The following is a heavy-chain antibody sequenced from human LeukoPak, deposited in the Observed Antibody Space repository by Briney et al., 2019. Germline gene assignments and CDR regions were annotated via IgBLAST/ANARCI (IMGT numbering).Heavy chain of an antibody. CDR2: ISSGSSTI. V-gene: IGHV3-48*02. J-gene: IGHJ3*02. CDR3: ATSYQNAFAI. Sequence: RPGGSLRLSCAASGFTFSAYSVNWVRQAPGKGLEWVSYISSGSSTIYYADSVKGRSAISRDNAKNSLYLQMNSLRDEDTAVYFCATSYQNAFAIWGQGTMVTVSS. D-gene: IGHD2-2*01. CDR1: GFTFSAYS.